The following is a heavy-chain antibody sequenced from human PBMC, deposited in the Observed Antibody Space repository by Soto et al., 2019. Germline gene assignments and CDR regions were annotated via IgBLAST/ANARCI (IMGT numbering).Heavy chain of an antibody. CDR3: ARSRVGATTAFDI. CDR1: GFTFSSYE. V-gene: IGHV3-48*03. D-gene: IGHD1-26*01. J-gene: IGHJ3*02. Sequence: GGSLRLSRAASGFTFSSYEMNWVRQAPGKGLEWVSYISSSGSTIYYADSVKGRFTISRDNAKNSLYLQMNSLRAEDTAVYYCARSRVGATTAFDIWGQGTMVTVSS. CDR2: ISSSGSTI.